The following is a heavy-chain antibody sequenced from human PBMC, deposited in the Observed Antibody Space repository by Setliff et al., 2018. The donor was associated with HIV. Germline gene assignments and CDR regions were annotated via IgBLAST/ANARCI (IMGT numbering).Heavy chain of an antibody. V-gene: IGHV1-69*10. D-gene: IGHD4-17*01. CDR2: IIPILGIA. Sequence: ASVKVSCKASGYTFINYAMNWVRQAPGQGLEWMGGIIPILGIANYAQKFQGRVTITADESTSTAYMELSSLRSEDTAVYYCARDPYGWGQGTLVTVSS. J-gene: IGHJ4*02. CDR3: ARDPYG. CDR1: GYTFINYA.